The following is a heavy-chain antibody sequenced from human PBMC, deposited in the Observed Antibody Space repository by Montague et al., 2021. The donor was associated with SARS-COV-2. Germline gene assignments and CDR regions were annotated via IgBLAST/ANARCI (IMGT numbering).Heavy chain of an antibody. D-gene: IGHD3-22*01. V-gene: IGHV4-59*01. CDR2: ISDSGST. CDR3: ARIWYSSGYQGIYYFDY. J-gene: IGHJ4*02. CDR1: GGSFSNYY. Sequence: SETLSLTCAISGGSFSNYYWSWIRQPPGKGLEWIGYISDSGSTNYNPSLTSRVTMSVDTSKNQFSLKLSSVTAADTAVYYCARIWYSSGYQGIYYFDYWGQGTLVTVSS.